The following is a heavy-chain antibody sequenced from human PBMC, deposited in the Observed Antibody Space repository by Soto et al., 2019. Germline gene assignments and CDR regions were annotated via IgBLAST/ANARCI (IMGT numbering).Heavy chain of an antibody. CDR1: GDSFTSYW. D-gene: IGHD3-9*01. J-gene: IGHJ4*02. V-gene: IGHV5-51*01. CDR2: IYPGDSDT. Sequence: GESLGISCKGSGDSFTSYWIGWVRQMPGKGLEWMGIIYPGDSDTRYSPSFQGQVTISADKSISTAYLQWSSLKASDTAMYYSERSGADYDILTRSPYYFHYPCQGTLVTLST. CDR3: ERSGADYDILTRSPYYFHY.